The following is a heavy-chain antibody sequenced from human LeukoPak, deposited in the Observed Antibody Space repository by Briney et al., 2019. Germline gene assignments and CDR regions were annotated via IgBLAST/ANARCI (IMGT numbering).Heavy chain of an antibody. CDR2: INPSGGST. V-gene: IGHV1-46*01. J-gene: IGHJ5*02. Sequence: ASVKVSCKASGYTFTSYYMHWVRQAPGQGLEWMGIINPSGGSTSYAQKFQGRVTMTRDTFTSTVYMELSSLRSEDTAVYYCARDYVVVPAAIGWFDPWGQGTLVTVSS. CDR1: GYTFTSYY. D-gene: IGHD2-2*01. CDR3: ARDYVVVPAAIGWFDP.